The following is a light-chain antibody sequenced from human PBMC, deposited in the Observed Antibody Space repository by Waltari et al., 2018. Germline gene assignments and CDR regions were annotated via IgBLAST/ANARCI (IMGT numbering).Light chain of an antibody. Sequence: SYELTQPPSVSVSPGQTANISCSGNKLGDKYVCWYHQKPGQSPVLVIYQDVTRPSGIPGRFSGSNSGNTATLTISGTQAMDEADYYCQTWDSTYVVFGGGTTLTVL. V-gene: IGLV3-1*01. J-gene: IGLJ2*01. CDR3: QTWDSTYVV. CDR1: KLGDKY. CDR2: QDV.